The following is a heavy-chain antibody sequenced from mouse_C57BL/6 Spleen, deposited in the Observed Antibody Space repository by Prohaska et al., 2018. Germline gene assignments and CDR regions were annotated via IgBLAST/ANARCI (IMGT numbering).Heavy chain of an antibody. Sequence: GYTFTDYNMHWVKQSHGKSLEWIGYINPNNGGTSYNQKFKGKATLTVNKSSSSAYMELRRLISEDSAVYYCARRLDYWGQGTTLTVSS. J-gene: IGHJ2*01. CDR3: ARRLDY. D-gene: IGHD2-13*01. CDR2: INPNNGGT. V-gene: IGHV1-22*01. CDR1: GYTFTDYN.